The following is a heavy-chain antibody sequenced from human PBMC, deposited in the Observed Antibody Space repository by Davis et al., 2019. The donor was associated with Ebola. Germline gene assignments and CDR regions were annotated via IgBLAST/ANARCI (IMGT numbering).Heavy chain of an antibody. V-gene: IGHV4-30-4*01. D-gene: IGHD3-9*01. CDR2: IYYSGST. CDR3: ARGGLRYLQYNWFDP. J-gene: IGHJ5*02. CDR1: GGSISSGDYY. Sequence: PSETLSLTCTVSGGSISSGDYYWSWIRQPPGKGLEWIGYIYYSGSTNYNPSLKSRVTISVDTSKNQFSLKLSSVTAADTAVYYCARGGLRYLQYNWFDPWGQGTLVTVSS.